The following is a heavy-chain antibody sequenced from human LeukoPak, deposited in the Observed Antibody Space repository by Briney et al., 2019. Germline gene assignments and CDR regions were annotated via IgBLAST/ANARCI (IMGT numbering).Heavy chain of an antibody. CDR3: ARDPSGPGYYDY. Sequence: SETLSLTCTVSGGSISSGYYWAWIRQPPGKGLEWIGNIYLSGSTYYNPSLKSRVTISLDTSKNQFSLRLSSVTAADTAVYFCARDPSGPGYYDYWGQGTLVTVSS. V-gene: IGHV4-38-2*02. D-gene: IGHD3-9*01. J-gene: IGHJ4*02. CDR1: GGSISSGYY. CDR2: IYLSGST.